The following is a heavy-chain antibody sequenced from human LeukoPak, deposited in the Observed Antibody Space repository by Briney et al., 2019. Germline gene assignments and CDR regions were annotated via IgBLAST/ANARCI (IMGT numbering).Heavy chain of an antibody. J-gene: IGHJ3*02. CDR1: GFTFSSYW. V-gene: IGHV3-74*01. Sequence: GGSLRLSCAASGFTFSSYWMYWVRHAPGKGLVWVSRINTDVSNTTYADSVKGRFTISRDNAKNTVYLQMNSLRAEDTAVYYCARVLAVAGTGAFDIWGQGTMVTVSS. CDR3: ARVLAVAGTGAFDI. D-gene: IGHD6-19*01. CDR2: INTDVSNT.